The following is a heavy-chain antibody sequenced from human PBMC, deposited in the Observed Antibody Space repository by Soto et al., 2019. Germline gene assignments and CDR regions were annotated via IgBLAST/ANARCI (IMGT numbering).Heavy chain of an antibody. CDR3: ARAPVLRHSRNYFYY. J-gene: IGHJ4*02. CDR1: GGSFSGYY. D-gene: IGHD3-9*01. V-gene: IGHV4-34*01. Sequence: PSETPSLTCAVYGGSFSGYYWTWIRQPPGTGLEWIGEINHSGSTNYNPSLKSRVTISVDTSKNQFSLKLSSVTAADTAVYYCARAPVLRHSRNYFYYWGQGTLATVSS. CDR2: INHSGST.